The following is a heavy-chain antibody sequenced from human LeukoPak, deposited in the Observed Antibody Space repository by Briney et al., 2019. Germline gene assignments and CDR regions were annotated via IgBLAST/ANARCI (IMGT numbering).Heavy chain of an antibody. Sequence: GGSLRLSCAASGFTFSSYSMNWVRQAPGKGLEWVSSISSGSSYIYYADSVKGRFTISRDNAKNSLYLQMNSLRAEDTAVYYCARDLGDYSFDYWGQGTLVTVSS. D-gene: IGHD4-17*01. CDR2: ISSGSSYI. CDR3: ARDLGDYSFDY. J-gene: IGHJ4*02. V-gene: IGHV3-21*01. CDR1: GFTFSSYS.